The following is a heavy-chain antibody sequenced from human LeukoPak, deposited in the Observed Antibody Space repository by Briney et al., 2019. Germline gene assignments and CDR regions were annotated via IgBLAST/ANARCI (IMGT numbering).Heavy chain of an antibody. CDR2: INPSGGST. D-gene: IGHD3-10*01. CDR1: GYTFTSYY. CDR3: ARDHGYYYGSGSYEGAFDI. Sequence: GASVKVSCKASGYTFTSYYMHWVRQAPGQGLEWMGIINPSGGSTSYAQKFQGRVTMTRDTSTSTVYMELSSLRSEDTAVYYCARDHGYYYGSGSYEGAFDIWGQGTMVTVSS. J-gene: IGHJ3*02. V-gene: IGHV1-46*01.